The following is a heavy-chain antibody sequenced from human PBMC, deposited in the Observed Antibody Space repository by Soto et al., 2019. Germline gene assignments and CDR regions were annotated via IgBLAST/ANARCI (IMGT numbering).Heavy chain of an antibody. CDR2: INDRGSI. J-gene: IGHJ2*01. CDR1: GGSFSGYY. V-gene: IGHV4-34*01. D-gene: IGHD3-9*01. Sequence: QVQLQQWGAGPLRPLETLSLTCGVSGGSFSGYYWAWIRQSPGKGLEWIGEINDRGSINYNPSLKSRVSITVDTSKNHYSLNLRSVTAAATSVYYCARESHDILTGPPWVWYFALWCRGTLVTVSS. CDR3: ARESHDILTGPPWVWYFAL.